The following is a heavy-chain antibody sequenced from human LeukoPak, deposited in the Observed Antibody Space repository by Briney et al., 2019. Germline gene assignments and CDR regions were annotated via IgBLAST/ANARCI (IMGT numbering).Heavy chain of an antibody. CDR2: IIPILGIA. CDR1: GGTFSSYA. V-gene: IGHV1-69*04. CDR3: ARAGPPSRDYYYYMDV. Sequence: GASVKVSCKASGGTFSSYAISWVRQAPGQGLEWMGRIIPILGIANYAQKFQGRVTITADKSTSTAYMELSSLRSEDTAVYYCARAGPPSRDYYYYMDVWGTGTMVTVAS. J-gene: IGHJ6*03.